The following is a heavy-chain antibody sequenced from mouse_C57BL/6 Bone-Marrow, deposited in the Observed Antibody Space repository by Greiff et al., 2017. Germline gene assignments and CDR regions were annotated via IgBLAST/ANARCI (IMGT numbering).Heavy chain of an antibody. J-gene: IGHJ3*01. CDR3: ARPLYDYVVAWFAY. Sequence: EVMLVESGGGLVKPGGSLKLSCAASGFTFSSYAMSWVRQTPEKRLEWVATISDGGSYTYYPDNVKGRFTISRDNAKNNLYLQMSQLKSEDTAMYYCARPLYDYVVAWFAYWGQGTLVTVSA. V-gene: IGHV5-4*03. CDR1: GFTFSSYA. D-gene: IGHD2-4*01. CDR2: ISDGGSYT.